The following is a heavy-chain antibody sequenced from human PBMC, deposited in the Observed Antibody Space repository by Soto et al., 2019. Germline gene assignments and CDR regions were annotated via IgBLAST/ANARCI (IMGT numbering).Heavy chain of an antibody. V-gene: IGHV4-39*01. J-gene: IGHJ4*02. Sequence: QLQLQESGPGLVKPSETLSLTCTVSGGSISRSSYYWGWIRQPPGKGLEWIGSIYYSGSTYYNPSLKSRVTISVDTSKNHFSLTLSSVTAADTAVYYCARHDWNGVDYWGQGTLVTVSS. CDR1: GGSISRSSYY. CDR3: ARHDWNGVDY. D-gene: IGHD1-1*01. CDR2: IYYSGST.